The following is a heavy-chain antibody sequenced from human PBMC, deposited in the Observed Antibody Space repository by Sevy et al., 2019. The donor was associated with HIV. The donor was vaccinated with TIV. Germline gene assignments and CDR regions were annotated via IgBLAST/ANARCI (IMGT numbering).Heavy chain of an antibody. CDR2: AKRKSDGGSI. J-gene: IGHJ3*02. Sequence: GGSLRLSCAGSGFSFKNVWMTWVRQTPGKGLEWVGHAKRKSDGGSIDYGSPVNGRFTISRDDSKDMWYLQMSSLKTEDTGVYYCATVLGAGAAGAFEIWGQGTMVTVSS. D-gene: IGHD1-26*01. V-gene: IGHV3-15*01. CDR1: GFSFKNVW. CDR3: ATVLGAGAAGAFEI.